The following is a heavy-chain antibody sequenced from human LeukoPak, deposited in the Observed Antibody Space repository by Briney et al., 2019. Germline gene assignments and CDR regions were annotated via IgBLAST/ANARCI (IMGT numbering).Heavy chain of an antibody. J-gene: IGHJ4*02. CDR2: ISDNGDDT. D-gene: IGHD1-14*01. CDR3: AKRPGTNSPFDY. CDR1: GFTFNNYP. V-gene: IGHV3-23*01. Sequence: GGSLRLSCAASGFTFNNYPMSWVRQAPGKGLEWVSAISDNGDDTKYAASVKGRFTISRDNSKNTLYLQMNSLRVEDTAIYYCAKRPGTNSPFDYWGQGTLVTVSS.